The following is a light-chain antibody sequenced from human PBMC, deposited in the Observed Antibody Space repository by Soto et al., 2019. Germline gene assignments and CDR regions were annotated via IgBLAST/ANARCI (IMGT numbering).Light chain of an antibody. CDR1: QSISNY. CDR2: SAS. J-gene: IGKJ2*01. V-gene: IGKV1-39*01. Sequence: DIQMTQSPSSLSASVGDRVTITCRASQSISNYLNWYQQKPGKAPKLLIYSASSLQSGVPSRFSGGGSGTDFTLTIHSLQPEDFSTYYCQQIYCSYPFGRGTNLDI. CDR3: QQIYCSYP.